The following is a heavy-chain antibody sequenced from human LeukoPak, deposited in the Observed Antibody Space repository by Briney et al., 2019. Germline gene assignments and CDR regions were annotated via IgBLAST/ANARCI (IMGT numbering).Heavy chain of an antibody. Sequence: PGGSLRLSCAASGFTFSDYAMHWVRQAPGKGLEWVSGISWNSGSIGYADSVKGRFTISRDNAKNSLYLQMNSLRAEDMALYYCVRYDSQWSAGSFWGQGTLVTVSS. D-gene: IGHD3-22*01. CDR2: ISWNSGSI. CDR1: GFTFSDYA. J-gene: IGHJ4*02. CDR3: VRYDSQWSAGSF. V-gene: IGHV3-9*03.